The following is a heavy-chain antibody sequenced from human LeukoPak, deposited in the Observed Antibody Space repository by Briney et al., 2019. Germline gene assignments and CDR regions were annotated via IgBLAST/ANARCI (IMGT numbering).Heavy chain of an antibody. V-gene: IGHV4-59*01. D-gene: IGHD6-19*01. CDR3: ARVVGSGWNYFDS. Sequence: SETLSLTCTVSGGSTSSYYWSWLRQPPGKGLEWIAYRHHSGSSNYNPSLESRVTVSVDTSNNQFSLRVTSVTAADTAVYYCARVVGSGWNYFDSWGQGTLVTVSS. CDR2: RHHSGSS. J-gene: IGHJ4*02. CDR1: GGSTSSYY.